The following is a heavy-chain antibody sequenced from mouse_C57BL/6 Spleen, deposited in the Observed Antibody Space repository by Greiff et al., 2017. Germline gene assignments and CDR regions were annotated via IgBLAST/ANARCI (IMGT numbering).Heavy chain of an antibody. CDR3: ASWGRDAMDY. D-gene: IGHD3-3*01. J-gene: IGHJ4*01. V-gene: IGHV1-81*01. Sequence: QVHVKQSGAELARPGASVKLSCKASGYTFTSYGISWVKQRTGQGLEWIGEIYPRSGNTYYNEKFKGKATLTADKSSSTAYMELRSLTSEDSAVYFCASWGRDAMDYWGQGTSVTVSS. CDR2: IYPRSGNT. CDR1: GYTFTSYG.